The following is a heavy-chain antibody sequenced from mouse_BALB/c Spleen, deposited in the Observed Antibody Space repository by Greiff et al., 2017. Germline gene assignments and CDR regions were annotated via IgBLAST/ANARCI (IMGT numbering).Heavy chain of an antibody. V-gene: IGHV1-39*01. CDR2: IDPYYGGT. D-gene: IGHD1-2*01. J-gene: IGHJ2*01. Sequence: VQLKQSGPELEKPGASVTISCKASGYSFSGYNMNWVTQSNGKSLEWIGNIDPYYGGTSYNQKFKGKATLTVDKSSSTAYMQLKNLTSEDSAVYYCERGDSTTATYFDYWGQGTTLTDSS. CDR1: GYSFSGYN. CDR3: ERGDSTTATYFDY.